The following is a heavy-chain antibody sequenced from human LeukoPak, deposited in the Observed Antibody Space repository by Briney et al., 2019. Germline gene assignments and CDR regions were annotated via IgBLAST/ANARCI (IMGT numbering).Heavy chain of an antibody. CDR3: ARDRGCCISTSCHYMGNWFDP. J-gene: IGHJ5*02. D-gene: IGHD2-2*01. V-gene: IGHV1-2*02. CDR2: INPNSGGT. CDR1: GYTFTSYG. Sequence: GASVKVSCKASGYTFTSYGISWVRQAPGQGLEWMGWINPNSGGTNYAQKFQGRVTMTRDTSISTAYMELIRLRSDDTAVYYFARDRGCCISTSCHYMGNWFDPWGQGTLVTVSS.